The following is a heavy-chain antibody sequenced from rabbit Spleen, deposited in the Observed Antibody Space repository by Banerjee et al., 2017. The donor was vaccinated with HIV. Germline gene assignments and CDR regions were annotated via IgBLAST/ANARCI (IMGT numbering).Heavy chain of an antibody. Sequence: QSLEESGGDLVKPGASLTLTCTASGVSFSFNSYMCWVRQAPGKGLEWIACIDSGSSGFTYFASWAKGRFTISKTSSTTVTLQMTSLTAADTATYFCARDSGSSFSSYGMDLWGQGTLVTV. CDR1: GVSFSFNSY. D-gene: IGHD8-1*01. CDR3: ARDSGSSFSSYGMDL. J-gene: IGHJ6*01. V-gene: IGHV1S40*01. CDR2: IDSGSSGFT.